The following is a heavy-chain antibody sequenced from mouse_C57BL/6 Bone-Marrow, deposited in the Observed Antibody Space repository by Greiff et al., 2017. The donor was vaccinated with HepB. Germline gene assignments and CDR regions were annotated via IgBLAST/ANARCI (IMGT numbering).Heavy chain of an antibody. D-gene: IGHD2-4*01. CDR3: TTGPSTRITTETYYAMDD. Sequence: VQLQQSGAELVRPGASVKLSCTASGFNIKDDYMHWVKQRPEQGLEWIGWIDPEDGDTEYASKFQGKATITADTSSNTAYLQLSSLTSEDTAVYYWTTGPSTRITTETYYAMDDWGQGTSVTVSS. J-gene: IGHJ4*01. CDR1: GFNIKDDY. CDR2: IDPEDGDT. V-gene: IGHV14-4*01.